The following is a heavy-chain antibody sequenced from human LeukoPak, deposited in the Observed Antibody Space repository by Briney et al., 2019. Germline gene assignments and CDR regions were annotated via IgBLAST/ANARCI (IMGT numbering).Heavy chain of an antibody. V-gene: IGHV3-43*02. J-gene: IGHJ4*02. CDR3: AKVGQKTYYYDSSGYSLPFDY. Sequence: GGSLRLSCAASGFTFDDYGVSWVRQAPGKGLEWVSLISGDGGSTYYADSVKGRFTISRDNSKNSLYLQMNSLRTEDTALYYCAKVGQKTYYYDSSGYSLPFDYWGQGTLVTVSS. D-gene: IGHD3-22*01. CDR1: GFTFDDYG. CDR2: ISGDGGST.